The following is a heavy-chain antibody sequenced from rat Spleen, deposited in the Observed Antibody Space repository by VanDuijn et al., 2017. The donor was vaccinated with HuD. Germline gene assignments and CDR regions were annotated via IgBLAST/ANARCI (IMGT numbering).Heavy chain of an antibody. D-gene: IGHD4-3*01. Sequence: EVQLQESGPGLVKPSQSLSLTCSVTGYSITSNYWGWIRKFPGNKMEWVGYIDFSGSTGYNPSLKARISISRDLSKNQFFLQLNSVTTEDTATYYCASAGYNWFAYWGQGTLVTVSS. CDR1: GYSITSNY. V-gene: IGHV3-1*01. J-gene: IGHJ3*01. CDR2: IDFSGST. CDR3: ASAGYNWFAY.